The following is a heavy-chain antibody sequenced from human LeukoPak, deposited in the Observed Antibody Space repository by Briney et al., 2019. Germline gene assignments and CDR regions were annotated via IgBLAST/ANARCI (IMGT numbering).Heavy chain of an antibody. CDR1: GFTFSSYG. D-gene: IGHD6-6*01. CDR3: AKSGTQYNSWFDP. Sequence: GGSLRLSCAPPGFTFSSYGMHWVRPAAVKGRGWVAVLSYYGSNKYYADSVKARFTISRDNSKNKLCLQMNSLRAEDTAVYYCAKSGTQYNSWFDPWGQGTLVTVSS. J-gene: IGHJ5*02. V-gene: IGHV3-30*18. CDR2: LSYYGSNK.